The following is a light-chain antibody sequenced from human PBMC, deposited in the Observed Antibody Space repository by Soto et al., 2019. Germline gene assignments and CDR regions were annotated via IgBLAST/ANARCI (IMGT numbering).Light chain of an antibody. J-gene: IGKJ1*01. CDR3: QQYNSYSPNT. V-gene: IGKV1-5*01. CDR1: QSISSW. Sequence: DIQMTQSPSTLSASVGDRVTITCRASQSISSWLAWYQQKPGKAPKLLIYDASSLESGVPSRFSGSGSGTEFTLTISSLQPDDFATYYCQQYNSYSPNTFGQGTRWIS. CDR2: DAS.